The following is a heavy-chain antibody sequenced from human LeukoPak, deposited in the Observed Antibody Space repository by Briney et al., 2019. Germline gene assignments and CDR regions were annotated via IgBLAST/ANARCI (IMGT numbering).Heavy chain of an antibody. V-gene: IGHV4-59*01. D-gene: IGHD2-15*01. CDR3: ARAVVVAATVKWFDP. Sequence: SEPLSLTCTVSGGSISGYYWSWIRQSPGKGLEWIGYIYYSGSTNYNPSLKSRVTMSVDTSKNHSSLKVSSVTAADTAVYYCARAVVVAATVKWFDPWGQGTLVTVSS. J-gene: IGHJ5*02. CDR2: IYYSGST. CDR1: GGSISGYY.